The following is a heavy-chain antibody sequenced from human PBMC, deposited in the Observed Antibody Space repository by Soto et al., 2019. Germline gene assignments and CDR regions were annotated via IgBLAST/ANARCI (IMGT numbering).Heavy chain of an antibody. V-gene: IGHV1-58*02. CDR3: AADMNYDILTGQNWFDP. D-gene: IGHD3-9*01. CDR2: IVVGSGNT. Sequence: SVKVSCKASGFTFTSSAMQWVRQARGQRLEWIGWIVVGSGNTNYAQKFQERVTITRDMSTSTAYMELSSLGSEDTAVYYCAADMNYDILTGQNWFDPWGQGTLVTVSS. J-gene: IGHJ5*02. CDR1: GFTFTSSA.